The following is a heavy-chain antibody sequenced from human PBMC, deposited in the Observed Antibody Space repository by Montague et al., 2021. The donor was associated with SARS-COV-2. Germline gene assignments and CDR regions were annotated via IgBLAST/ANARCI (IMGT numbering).Heavy chain of an antibody. CDR2: IDWADDQ. J-gene: IGHJ6*02. D-gene: IGHD3-9*01. CDR1: GFSLSTSGMC. CDR3: ARIRVGMDHILASYDKHCGLDV. V-gene: IGHV2-70*01. Sequence: PALVKPTQTLTLTCTFSGFSLSTSGMCASWIRQPPGKALEWLALIDWADDQYYSPSLQTRLTISKDTSKNQVVLTMTNMDPVDTATYYFARIRVGMDHILASYDKHCGLDVWGQGTTVTVSS.